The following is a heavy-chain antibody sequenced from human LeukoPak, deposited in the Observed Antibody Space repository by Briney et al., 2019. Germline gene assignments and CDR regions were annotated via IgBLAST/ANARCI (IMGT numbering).Heavy chain of an antibody. Sequence: SETLSLTCTVSGGSISSSSYYWGWIRQPPGKGLEWIGSIYYSGSTYYNPSLKSRVTISVDTSKNQFSLKLSSVTAADTAVYYCARPGGSGWYYYFDYWGQGTLVTVSS. V-gene: IGHV4-39*01. CDR1: GGSISSSSYY. D-gene: IGHD6-19*01. CDR2: IYYSGST. CDR3: ARPGGSGWYYYFDY. J-gene: IGHJ4*02.